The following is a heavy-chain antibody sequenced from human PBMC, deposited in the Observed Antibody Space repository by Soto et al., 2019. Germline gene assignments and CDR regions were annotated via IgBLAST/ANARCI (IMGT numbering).Heavy chain of an antibody. CDR1: GYTFTVYY. D-gene: IGHD3-9*01. CDR3: ATLLRYFDWPFDY. V-gene: IGHV1-2*02. Sequence: WASLKVSWKAAGYTFTVYYMRWVRQAPGQGLEWMGWINPNSGGTNYAQKFQGRVTMTRDTSISTAYMELSRLRSDDTAVYYCATLLRYFDWPFDYWGQGTLVTVPS. J-gene: IGHJ4*02. CDR2: INPNSGGT.